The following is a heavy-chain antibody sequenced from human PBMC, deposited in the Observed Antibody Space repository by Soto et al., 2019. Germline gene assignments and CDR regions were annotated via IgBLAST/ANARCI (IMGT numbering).Heavy chain of an antibody. CDR1: GFSLSNARMG. D-gene: IGHD3-10*01. Sequence: SGPTLVNPTETLTLTCTVSGFSLSNARMGVSWIRQPPGKALEWLAHIFSNDEKSYSTSLKSRLTISKDTSKSQVVLTMTNMDPVDTATYYCARTYYYGSGSYRDYYGTDVWGQGTTVTVSS. CDR3: ARTYYYGSGSYRDYYGTDV. V-gene: IGHV2-26*01. CDR2: IFSNDEK. J-gene: IGHJ6*02.